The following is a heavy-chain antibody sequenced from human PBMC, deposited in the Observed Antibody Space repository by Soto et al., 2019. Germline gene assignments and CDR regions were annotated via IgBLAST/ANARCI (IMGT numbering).Heavy chain of an antibody. CDR3: ARNVATTAFDY. V-gene: IGHV1-18*01. Sequence: QVQLVQSGAEVKKPGASVKVSCKASGYTFTSYGISWVRQSPGQGLEWMGWISAYNGNTYYAQKLQGRVTMTTDTSTSTAYLALRSLRTDDTAVYFCARNVATTAFDYWGQGTLVTVSS. D-gene: IGHD1-26*01. CDR1: GYTFTSYG. J-gene: IGHJ4*02. CDR2: ISAYNGNT.